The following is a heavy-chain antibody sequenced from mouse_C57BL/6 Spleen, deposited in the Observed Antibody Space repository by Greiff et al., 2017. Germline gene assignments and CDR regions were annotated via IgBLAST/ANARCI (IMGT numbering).Heavy chain of an antibody. D-gene: IGHD2-5*01. V-gene: IGHV1-42*01. CDR1: GYSFTGYY. CDR3: ARPYSNSYYFDY. J-gene: IGHJ2*01. Sequence: VQLQQSGPELVKPGASVKISCKASGYSFTGYYMNWVKQSPEKSLEWIGEINPSTGGTTYNQKFKAKATLTVDKSSSTAHMQLKSLTSEDSAVYYCARPYSNSYYFDYWGQGTTLTVSS. CDR2: INPSTGGT.